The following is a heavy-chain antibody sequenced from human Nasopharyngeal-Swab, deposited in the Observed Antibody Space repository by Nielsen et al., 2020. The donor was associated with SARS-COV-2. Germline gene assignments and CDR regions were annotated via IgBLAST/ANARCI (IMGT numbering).Heavy chain of an antibody. J-gene: IGHJ4*02. Sequence: SETLSLTCTVSGGSISSYYWSWIRQPPGKGLEWIGYIYYSGSTNHNPSLKSRVTISVDTSKNQFSLKLSSVTAADTAVYYCARTGDSSGWYSSFDYWGQGTLVTVSS. CDR3: ARTGDSSGWYSSFDY. CDR2: IYYSGST. V-gene: IGHV4-59*01. CDR1: GGSISSYY. D-gene: IGHD6-19*01.